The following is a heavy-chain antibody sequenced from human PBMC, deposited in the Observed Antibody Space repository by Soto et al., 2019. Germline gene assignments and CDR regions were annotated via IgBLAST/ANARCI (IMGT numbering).Heavy chain of an antibody. V-gene: IGHV1-2*02. CDR2: INPISAGT. CDR1: GYTFTGYY. CDR3: ARVDVGPPDY. J-gene: IGHJ4*02. D-gene: IGHD1-26*01. Sequence: ASVKVSCKASGYTFTGYYIHWVRQAPGQGLEWMGWINPISAGTHYAQRFQGRVTMTRDTSINAAYMELNRLKSDDTAVYYCARVDVGPPDYWGQGSLVTVSS.